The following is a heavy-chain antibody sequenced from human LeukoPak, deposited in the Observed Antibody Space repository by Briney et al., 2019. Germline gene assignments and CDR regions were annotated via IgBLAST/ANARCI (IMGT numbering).Heavy chain of an antibody. CDR3: TKSDWFDP. D-gene: IGHD3-3*01. Sequence: GGSLRLSCAASGFTFSNHWMHWVRQAPGKGLLWVSRIKSDGSSTTYADSVKGRFTISRDNAKNTLYLQMNSLRAEDRAVYYCTKSDWFDPWGQGTLVTVSS. CDR2: IKSDGSST. J-gene: IGHJ5*02. V-gene: IGHV3-74*01. CDR1: GFTFSNHW.